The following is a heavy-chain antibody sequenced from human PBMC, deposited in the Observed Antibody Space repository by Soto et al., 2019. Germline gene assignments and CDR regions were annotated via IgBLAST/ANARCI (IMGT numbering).Heavy chain of an antibody. CDR3: ARAPPDYYDSIPVY. CDR1: VFTFSSYS. Sequence: GSRRLCCGASVFTFSSYSMNWVSQTPGKGLEWVSSISSSSSYIYYADSVKGRFTISRDNAKNSLYLQMNSLRAEDTAVYYCARAPPDYYDSIPVYWGQGTLVTVSS. CDR2: ISSSSSYI. J-gene: IGHJ4*02. V-gene: IGHV3-21*01. D-gene: IGHD3-22*01.